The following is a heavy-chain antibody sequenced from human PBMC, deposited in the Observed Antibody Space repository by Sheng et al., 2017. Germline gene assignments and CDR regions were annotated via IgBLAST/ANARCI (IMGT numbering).Heavy chain of an antibody. CDR3: ARGPYYGSGSYYRWFDP. V-gene: IGHV1-69*13. J-gene: IGHJ5*02. Sequence: QVQLVQSGAEVKKPGSSVKVSCKASGGSFSSYPISWVRQAPGQGLEWMGGIIPMFGKANYAQKSLGRVTITADESTSTAYMELSSLRSEDTAVYYCARGPYYGSGSYYRWFDPWGQG. D-gene: IGHD3-10*01. CDR1: GGSFSSYP. CDR2: IIPMFGKA.